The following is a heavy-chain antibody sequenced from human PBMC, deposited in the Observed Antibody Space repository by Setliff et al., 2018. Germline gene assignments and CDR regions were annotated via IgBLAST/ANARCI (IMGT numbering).Heavy chain of an antibody. CDR2: IYSSGST. D-gene: IGHD3-22*01. Sequence: SETLSLTCTVPGGSISSHYWSWIRQPPGKELEWIGYIYSSGSTNYNPSLKSRVTISVEMSKNQFSLELSSVTDADTAVYYCARDRVDSSGYYSSRRHAFDMWGQGTLVTVSS. CDR1: GGSISSHY. V-gene: IGHV4-59*11. J-gene: IGHJ3*02. CDR3: ARDRVDSSGYYSSRRHAFDM.